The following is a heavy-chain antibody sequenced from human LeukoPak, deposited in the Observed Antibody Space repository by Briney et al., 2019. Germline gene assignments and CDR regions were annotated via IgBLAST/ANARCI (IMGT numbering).Heavy chain of an antibody. V-gene: IGHV1-2*02. CDR1: GYTFTGYY. CDR3: ARAHPGIGDAFDI. J-gene: IGHJ3*02. Sequence: ASVKVSCKASGYTFTGYYMHWVRQAPGQGLEWMGWINPNSGGTNYAQKFQGRVTMTRDTSISTAYMELSRLRSDDTAVYYCARAHPGIGDAFDIWGQGTMVTVSS. CDR2: INPNSGGT. D-gene: IGHD6-13*01.